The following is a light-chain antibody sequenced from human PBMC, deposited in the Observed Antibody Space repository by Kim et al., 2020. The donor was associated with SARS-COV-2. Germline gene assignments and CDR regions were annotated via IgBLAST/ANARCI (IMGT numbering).Light chain of an antibody. J-gene: IGKJ2*01. Sequence: DIQITQSPSSLSASVGDRVTITCRASQSVSSHLNWYQQKPGKAPKLLIYAASTLQSEVPLRFSGSTSGTDFTLTVSSLQPEDFATYFCQQSYSTPYTFGQGTKLEI. CDR3: QQSYSTPYT. V-gene: IGKV1-39*01. CDR1: QSVSSH. CDR2: AAS.